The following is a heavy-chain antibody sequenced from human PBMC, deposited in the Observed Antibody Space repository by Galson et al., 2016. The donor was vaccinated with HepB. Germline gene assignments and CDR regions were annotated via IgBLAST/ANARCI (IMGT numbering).Heavy chain of an antibody. CDR1: GYTSSDYS. CDR3: ARDGRRGYDMDV. J-gene: IGHJ6*02. Sequence: LRLSCAASGYTSSDYSMNWVRQAPGKGLEWVSYIASNRRTIYYADSARGRFTISRDNAKNSLYLQMNSLRDEDTAVYYCARDGRRGYDMDVWGQGTTVTVSS. V-gene: IGHV3-48*02. CDR2: IASNRRTI.